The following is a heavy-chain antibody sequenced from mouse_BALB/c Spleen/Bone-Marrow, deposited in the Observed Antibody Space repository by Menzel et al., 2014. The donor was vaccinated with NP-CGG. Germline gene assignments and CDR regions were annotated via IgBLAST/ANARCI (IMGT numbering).Heavy chain of an antibody. CDR1: GFSLSSYG. CDR2: IXSGGST. Sequence: QVQLQQSGPGLVQPSQSLSITCTVSGFSLSSYGVHWVRQSPGKGLEWLGVIXSGGSTAYNAAFISRLTISKDNSKSQVFFKMTSLQANDTAIYYCARNHRGYYFDYWGQGTPLTVSS. D-gene: IGHD3-1*01. J-gene: IGHJ2*01. V-gene: IGHV2-2*02. CDR3: ARNHRGYYFDY.